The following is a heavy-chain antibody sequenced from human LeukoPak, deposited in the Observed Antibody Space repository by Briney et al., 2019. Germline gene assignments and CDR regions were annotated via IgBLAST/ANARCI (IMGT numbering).Heavy chain of an antibody. CDR1: GFTVSSNY. CDR3: ARDRGRYNWFDP. Sequence: SGGSLRLSCAASGFTVSSNYMSWVRQAPGKGLEWVSVISSGGSTYYADSVKGRFTISRDNSKNTLYLQMNSLRAEDTAVYYCARDRGRYNWFDPWGQGTLVTVSS. CDR2: ISSGGST. J-gene: IGHJ5*02. D-gene: IGHD3-10*01. V-gene: IGHV3-66*01.